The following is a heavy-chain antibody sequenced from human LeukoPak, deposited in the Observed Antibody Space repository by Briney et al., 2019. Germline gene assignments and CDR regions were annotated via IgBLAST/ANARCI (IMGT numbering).Heavy chain of an antibody. CDR1: GYSISSGYY. V-gene: IGHV4-38-2*02. D-gene: IGHD3-9*01. J-gene: IGHJ5*02. CDR3: ARDFGGLTGYKRGWFDP. CDR2: IYHSGST. Sequence: SETLSLTCTVSGYSISSGYYWGWIRQPPGKGLEWIGSIYHSGSTYYNPSLKSRVTISVDTSKNQFSLKLSSVTAADTAVYYCARDFGGLTGYKRGWFDPWGQGTLVTVSS.